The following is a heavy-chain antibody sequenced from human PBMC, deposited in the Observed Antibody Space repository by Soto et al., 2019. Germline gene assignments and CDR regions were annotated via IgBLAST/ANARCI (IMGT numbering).Heavy chain of an antibody. CDR2: IDPSDSYT. CDR1: GYSFTSYW. CDR3: ARHKAFYYDNSGA. Sequence: GSLKISGKGSGYSFTSYWISWVRQMPGKGLEWMGRIDPSDSYTNYSPSFQGHVTMSADKSINTAYLQWSSLKASDSAMCYCARHKAFYYDNSGAWGQGSLVTVSS. V-gene: IGHV5-10-1*01. J-gene: IGHJ5*02. D-gene: IGHD3-22*01.